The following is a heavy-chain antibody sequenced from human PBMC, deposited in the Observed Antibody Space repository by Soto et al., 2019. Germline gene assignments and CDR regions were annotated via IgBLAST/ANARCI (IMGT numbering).Heavy chain of an antibody. CDR3: ARNIGYCRGGRCYPDYYGMDV. CDR1: GFSLTTSGMC. Sequence: SGPTLVNPTQTLTLTCTFSGFSLTTSGMCVSWIRQPPGKALEWLALIDWDANKYYSTSLKTRLTISRDTSKNQVVLTMTNMDPVDTGTYYCARNIGYCRGGRCYPDYYGMDVWGQGTTVTVSS. V-gene: IGHV2-70*01. CDR2: IDWDANK. J-gene: IGHJ6*02. D-gene: IGHD2-15*01.